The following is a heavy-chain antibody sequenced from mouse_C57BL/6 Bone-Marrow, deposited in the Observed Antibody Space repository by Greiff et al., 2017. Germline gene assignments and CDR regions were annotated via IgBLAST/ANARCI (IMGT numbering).Heavy chain of an antibody. J-gene: IGHJ4*01. CDR1: GFTFSDYG. Sequence: EVTLVESGGGLVKPGGSLKLSCAASGFTFSDYGMHWVRQAPEKGLEWVAYISSGSSTIYYADPVKGRFTISRDNAKNTLFLQMTSLRSEDTAMYYCARPGIYDGYYNYAMDYWGQGTSVTVAS. D-gene: IGHD2-3*01. CDR2: ISSGSSTI. V-gene: IGHV5-17*01. CDR3: ARPGIYDGYYNYAMDY.